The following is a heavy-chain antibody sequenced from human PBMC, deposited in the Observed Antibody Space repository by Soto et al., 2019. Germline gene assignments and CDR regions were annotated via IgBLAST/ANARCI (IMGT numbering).Heavy chain of an antibody. J-gene: IGHJ4*02. CDR3: GREKSLGGPDY. CDR2: INPISGTT. D-gene: IGHD2-15*01. V-gene: IGHV1-2*02. CDR1: GYTFTGHH. Sequence: QVQLVQSGAEVKKPGASMMLSCKASGYTFTGHHIHWVRQAPGQGLEWMGWINPISGTTNYAQKFQERVTMTRDTSISTAYMELRSLRSDDTAMYYCGREKSLGGPDYWGQGTLVTVSS.